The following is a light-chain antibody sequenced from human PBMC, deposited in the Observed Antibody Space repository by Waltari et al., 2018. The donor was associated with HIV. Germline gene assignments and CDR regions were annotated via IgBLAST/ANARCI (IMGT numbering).Light chain of an antibody. CDR1: SNDVGGYHY. V-gene: IGLV2-14*03. CDR2: DVS. Sequence: QSALTQPASVSGSPGQSITISCTGTSNDVGGYHYVSWYQQHPGKVPKLMINDVSNRPSGVSYRFSGSKSGNTASLTISGLQAEDEADYYCSSYTSSTYVVFGGGTKLTVL. J-gene: IGLJ2*01. CDR3: SSYTSSTYVV.